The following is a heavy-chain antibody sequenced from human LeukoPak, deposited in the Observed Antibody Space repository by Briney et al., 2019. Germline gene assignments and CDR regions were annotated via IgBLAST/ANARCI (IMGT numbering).Heavy chain of an antibody. D-gene: IGHD5-12*01. CDR1: GFTFSSYE. J-gene: IGHJ2*01. CDR2: ISGRGSTI. CDR3: ARDIISGYGKWYFDL. V-gene: IGHV3-48*03. Sequence: GGSLRLSCAASGFTFSSYEMNWVRRAPGKGLEWVSYISGRGSTIYYADSVKGRFTISRDNAKNSLYLQMNSLRAEDTAVYYCARDIISGYGKWYFDLWGRGTLVTVSS.